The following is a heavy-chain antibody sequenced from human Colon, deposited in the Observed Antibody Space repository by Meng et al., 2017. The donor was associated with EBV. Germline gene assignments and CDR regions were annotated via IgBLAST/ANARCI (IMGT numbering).Heavy chain of an antibody. CDR1: GGYLRGYY. J-gene: IGHJ4*02. V-gene: IGHV4-34*02. Sequence: QVPLQPVGDGLLKPSENLVTPCGVRGGYLRGYYWSWIRHFPGKTLEFIGHINHSGSANYNPSLMSRVTISVDTSKNQIFLNLHSVTAADTAVYHCARTFGYCSNNNCPRTLCYWGQGTLVTVSS. CDR3: ARTFGYCSNNNCPRTLCY. CDR2: INHSGSA. D-gene: IGHD2-2*03.